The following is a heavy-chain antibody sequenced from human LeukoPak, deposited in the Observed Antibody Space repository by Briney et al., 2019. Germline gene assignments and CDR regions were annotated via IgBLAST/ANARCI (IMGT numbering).Heavy chain of an antibody. CDR3: ARDGDQRGNYFRY. V-gene: IGHV3-30-3*01. CDR2: ISNDGSNE. CDR1: GFTLSASG. J-gene: IGHJ1*01. Sequence: GRSLRLSCAGSGFTLSASGVHWVRQAPGQGLERLALISNDGSNEYYADSVKGRFTISRDSSKNTVYLQMDSLRREDTAVYSCARDGDQRGNYFRYWGQGTLVTVTS. D-gene: IGHD4-23*01.